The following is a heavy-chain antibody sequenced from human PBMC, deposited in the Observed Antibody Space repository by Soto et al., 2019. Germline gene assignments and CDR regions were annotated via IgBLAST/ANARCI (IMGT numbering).Heavy chain of an antibody. CDR2: IIPIFGTA. V-gene: IGHV1-69*01. J-gene: IGHJ6*02. CDR1: GGTFSSYA. Sequence: QVQLVQSGAEVKKPGSSVKVSCKASGGTFSSYAISWVRQAPGQGLEWMGGIIPIFGTANYAQKFQGRVTITADESTSTAYMELSSLRPADTAVYYCARAPRYFDWLLRGDGMDVWGQGTTVTVSS. CDR3: ARAPRYFDWLLRGDGMDV. D-gene: IGHD3-9*01.